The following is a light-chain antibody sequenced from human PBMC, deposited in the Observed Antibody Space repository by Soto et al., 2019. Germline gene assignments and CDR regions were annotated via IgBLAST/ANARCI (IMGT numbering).Light chain of an antibody. J-gene: IGKJ4*01. CDR3: QHYDDLHRVT. V-gene: IGKV1-33*01. CDR1: QDMSNY. CDR2: DAS. Sequence: DIQMTQSPSSLSASVGDRVTITCQASQDMSNYLNWYQQKPGKAPKLLIYDASNLETGVPSRFSGSGSGTDFTFTISNLQPEDLATYYCQHYDDLHRVTFGGGTKVEIK.